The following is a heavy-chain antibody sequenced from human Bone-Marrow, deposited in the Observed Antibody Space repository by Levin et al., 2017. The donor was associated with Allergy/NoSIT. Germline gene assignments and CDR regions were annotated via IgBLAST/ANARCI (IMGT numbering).Heavy chain of an antibody. V-gene: IGHV3-23*01. CDR1: GFNFYTST. D-gene: IGHD1-26*01. Sequence: LSLTCAASGFNFYTSTMNWVRPASGKGLEWVSGIYGSGSSTFYANSVRGRFTISRDNSNYNLFLQMNNLKAEDTAVYYCAKDVTPDSMWDIDYWGQGVLVTVSS. J-gene: IGHJ4*02. CDR3: AKDVTPDSMWDIDY. CDR2: IYGSGSST.